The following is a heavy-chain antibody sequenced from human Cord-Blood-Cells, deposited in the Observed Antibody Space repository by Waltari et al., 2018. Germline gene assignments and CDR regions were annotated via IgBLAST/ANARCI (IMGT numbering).Heavy chain of an antibody. J-gene: IGHJ4*02. CDR3: ASSGSERINDYGGN. V-gene: IGHV3-30-3*01. Sequence: QGQLVESGGGVVQPGRSLRLSCAGSGFPFSSCAVHWVRQAPGKGLEWVAVISYDGSNKYYADSVKGRFTISRDNSKNTLYLQMNSLRAEDTAVYYCASSGSERINDYGGNWGQGTLVTVSS. D-gene: IGHD4-17*01. CDR2: ISYDGSNK. CDR1: GFPFSSCA.